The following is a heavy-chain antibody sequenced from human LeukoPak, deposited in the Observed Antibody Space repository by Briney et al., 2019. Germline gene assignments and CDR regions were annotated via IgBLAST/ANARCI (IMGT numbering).Heavy chain of an antibody. CDR2: IYHSGST. J-gene: IGHJ4*02. CDR1: GYSISSGYY. D-gene: IGHD3-3*01. CDR3: ARVFHDFWSGYYAFDY. Sequence: PSETLSLTCTVSGYSISSGYYWGWIRQPPGNGLEWIGSIYHSGSTNYNPSLKSRVTISVDTSKNQFSLKLSSVTAADTAVYYCARVFHDFWSGYYAFDYWGQGTLVTVSS. V-gene: IGHV4-38-2*02.